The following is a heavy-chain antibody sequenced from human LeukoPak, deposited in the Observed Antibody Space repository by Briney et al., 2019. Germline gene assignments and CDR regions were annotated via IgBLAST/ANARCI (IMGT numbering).Heavy chain of an antibody. V-gene: IGHV4-59*08. D-gene: IGHD6-13*01. Sequence: SETLSLTCTVSGGSISSYYWSWIRQPPGKGLEWIGYIYYSGSTNYNPSLKSRVTISVDTSKNQFSLKLSSVTAADTAVYYCARLVAAAGTKRHDYWGQGTLVTVSS. CDR2: IYYSGST. CDR3: ARLVAAAGTKRHDY. J-gene: IGHJ4*02. CDR1: GGSISSYY.